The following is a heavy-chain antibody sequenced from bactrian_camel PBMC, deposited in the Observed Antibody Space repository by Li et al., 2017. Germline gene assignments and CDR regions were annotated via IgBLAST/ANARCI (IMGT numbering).Heavy chain of an antibody. CDR3: AADLSTPRCAVVSRTSYKF. CDR1: GYSGSISS. V-gene: IGHV3S53*01. J-gene: IGHJ4*01. CDR2: SHSDGHT. D-gene: IGHD2*01. Sequence: QVQLVESGGGSVQPGGSLRLSCAVSGYSGSISSLCMAWFRQDPGKEREGVAASHSDGHTIYADSVKSRFTISKDNAKNILLLQMNSLKPEDTAMYYCAADLSTPRCAVVSRTSYKFWGQGTQVTVS.